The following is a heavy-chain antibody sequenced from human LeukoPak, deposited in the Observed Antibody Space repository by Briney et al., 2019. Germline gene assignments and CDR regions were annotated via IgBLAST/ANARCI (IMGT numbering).Heavy chain of an antibody. CDR1: GGTFSSYA. Sequence: ASVKVSCKASGGTFSSYAISWVRQAPGQGLEWMGGIIPIFGTANYAQKFQGRVTITADESTSTAHMELSSLRSEDTAVYYCARVGGGDTAMVYPDYYFDYWGQGTLVTVSS. CDR2: IIPIFGTA. V-gene: IGHV1-69*13. J-gene: IGHJ4*02. D-gene: IGHD5-18*01. CDR3: ARVGGGDTAMVYPDYYFDY.